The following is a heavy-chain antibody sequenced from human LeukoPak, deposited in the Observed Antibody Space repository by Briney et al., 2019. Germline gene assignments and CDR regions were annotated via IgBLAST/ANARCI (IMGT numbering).Heavy chain of an antibody. J-gene: IGHJ5*02. CDR1: GGSISSYY. D-gene: IGHD2-2*02. CDR3: ARHVVVVVPAAINWFDP. Sequence: SETLSLTCTVSGGSISSYYRSWIRQPPGKGLEWIGYVYYSGSTNYNPSLKSRVTISVDTSKNQFSLKLSSVTAADTAVYYCARHVVVVVPAAINWFDPWGQGTLVTVSS. V-gene: IGHV4-59*08. CDR2: VYYSGST.